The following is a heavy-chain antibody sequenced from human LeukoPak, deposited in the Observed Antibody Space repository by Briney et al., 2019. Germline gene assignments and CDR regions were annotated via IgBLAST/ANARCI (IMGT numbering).Heavy chain of an antibody. CDR1: GGSISSYY. CDR3: ARVERYFDWLYYPN. CDR2: IYYSGST. Sequence: PSETLSLTCTVSGGSISSYYWSWIRQPPGKGLEWIGYIYYSGSTNYNPSLKSRVTISVDTSRNQFSLELSSVTAADTAVYYCARVERYFDWLYYPNWGQGTLVTVSS. V-gene: IGHV4-59*01. D-gene: IGHD3-9*01. J-gene: IGHJ4*02.